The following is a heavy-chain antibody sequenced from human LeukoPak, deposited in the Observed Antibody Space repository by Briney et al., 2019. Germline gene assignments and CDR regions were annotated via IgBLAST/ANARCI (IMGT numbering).Heavy chain of an antibody. CDR2: IYYSGST. J-gene: IGHJ5*02. Sequence: SETLSLTCTVSGGSISSSSYYWGWIRQPPGKGLEWIGSIYYSGSTYYNPSLKSRVTISVDTSKNQFSLKLSSVTAADTAVYYCARGIYWFDPWGQGTLVTVSS. V-gene: IGHV4-39*07. CDR3: ARGIYWFDP. CDR1: GGSISSSSYY.